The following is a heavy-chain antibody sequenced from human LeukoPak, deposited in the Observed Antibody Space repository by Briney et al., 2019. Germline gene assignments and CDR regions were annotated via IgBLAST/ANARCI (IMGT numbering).Heavy chain of an antibody. D-gene: IGHD6-19*01. CDR3: ARDLGYSSGWYSVSFDY. CDR1: GYTFTSYG. CDR2: ISAYNGNT. V-gene: IGHV1-18*01. J-gene: IGHJ4*02. Sequence: ASVKVSCKASGYTFTSYGISWVRQAPGQGLEWMGWISAYNGNTNYAQKLRGRVTMTTDTSTSTAYMELRSLRSDDTAVYYCARDLGYSSGWYSVSFDYWGQGTLVTVSS.